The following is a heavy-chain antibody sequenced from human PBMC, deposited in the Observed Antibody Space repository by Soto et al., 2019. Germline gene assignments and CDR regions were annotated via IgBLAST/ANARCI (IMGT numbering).Heavy chain of an antibody. CDR1: GGTFSSYA. Sequence: QVQLVQSGAEVKKPGSSVKVSCKASGGTFSSYAISWVRQAPGQGLEWMGGIIPIFGTANYAQKFQGRVMITAAESTSTAYMELSSRRSEDTAVYYCARRVRHCSSTSCYLDAFDIWGQGTMVTVSS. V-gene: IGHV1-69*01. CDR3: ARRVRHCSSTSCYLDAFDI. J-gene: IGHJ3*02. D-gene: IGHD2-2*01. CDR2: IIPIFGTA.